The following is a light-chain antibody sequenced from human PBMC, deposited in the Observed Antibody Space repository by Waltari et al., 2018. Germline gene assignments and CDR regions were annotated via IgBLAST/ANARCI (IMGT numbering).Light chain of an antibody. CDR3: QQYNNWPPYT. V-gene: IGKV3-15*01. CDR1: QSVSSN. Sequence: EIVMTQSPATLSVSPGERATLSCRASQSVSSNLAWYQQKPGQAPRLLIYGASTRATGIPARFRGSGSGTEFTPTISSLQSEDFAVYYCQQYNNWPPYTFGQGTKLEIK. CDR2: GAS. J-gene: IGKJ2*01.